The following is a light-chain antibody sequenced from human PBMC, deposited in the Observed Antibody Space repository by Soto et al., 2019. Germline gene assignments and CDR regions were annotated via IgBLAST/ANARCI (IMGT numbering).Light chain of an antibody. CDR2: XVS. CDR3: SSFAGNNNLV. J-gene: IGLJ2*01. CDR1: SSDVGVYNY. Sequence: QSALTQPPSASGSPGQSVTISCTGTSSDVGVYNYVSWYQQHPGKAPKLMIXXVSKXPXXXXXXXSGSKSGNTASLTVSGXXXXXEXDXYCSSFAGNNNLVFGGGTKLTVL. V-gene: IGLV2-8*01.